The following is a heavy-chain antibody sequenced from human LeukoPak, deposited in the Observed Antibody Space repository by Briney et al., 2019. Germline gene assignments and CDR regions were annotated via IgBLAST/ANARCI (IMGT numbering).Heavy chain of an antibody. CDR2: IYSGGST. J-gene: IGHJ6*02. Sequence: GGSLRLSCAASGFTVSSNYMSWVRQAPGKGLEWVSVIYSGGSTYYADSVKGRFTISRDNSKNTLYLQMNSLRAEDTAVYYCARDPGCSSTSCYDINYYGMDVWGQGTTVTVSS. V-gene: IGHV3-53*01. D-gene: IGHD2-2*01. CDR1: GFTVSSNY. CDR3: ARDPGCSSTSCYDINYYGMDV.